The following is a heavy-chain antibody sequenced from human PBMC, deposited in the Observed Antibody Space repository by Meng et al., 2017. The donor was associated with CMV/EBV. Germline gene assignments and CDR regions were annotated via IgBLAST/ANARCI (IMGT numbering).Heavy chain of an antibody. V-gene: IGHV1-18*01. CDR3: ARVKYYYDSCGQNHNWFDP. Sequence: ASVKVSCKASGYTFTSYGISWVRQAPGQGLEWMGWISAYNGNTNYAQKLQGRVTMTTDTSTSTAYMELRSLRSDDTAVYYCARVKYYYDSCGQNHNWFDPWGQGTLVTVSS. CDR2: ISAYNGNT. CDR1: GYTFTSYG. J-gene: IGHJ5*02. D-gene: IGHD3-22*01.